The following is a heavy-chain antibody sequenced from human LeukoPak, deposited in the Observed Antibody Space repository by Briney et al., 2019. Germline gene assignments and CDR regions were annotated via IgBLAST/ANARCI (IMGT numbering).Heavy chain of an antibody. CDR3: ARRAYYDSSGYHPTSGYFDL. J-gene: IGHJ2*01. D-gene: IGHD3-22*01. Sequence: VRSSETLSLTCTVSGGSMFSYYWNWIRQPPGKELEWIGYIYSSGITNYSPSLRSRGTISVATSRNQFSLRLTSVTAADTAIYYCARRAYYDSSGYHPTSGYFDLWGRGTLVTVSS. CDR1: GGSMFSYY. V-gene: IGHV4-4*08. CDR2: IYSSGIT.